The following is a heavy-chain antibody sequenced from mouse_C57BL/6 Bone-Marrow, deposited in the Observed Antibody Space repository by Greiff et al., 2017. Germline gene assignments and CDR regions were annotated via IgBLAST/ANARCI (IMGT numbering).Heavy chain of an antibody. CDR2: ISSGGDYI. V-gene: IGHV5-9-1*02. Sequence: EVKLMESGEGLVKPGGSLKLSCAASGFTFSSYAMSWVRQTPEKRLEWVAYISSGGDYIYYADTVKGRFTISRDNARKTLYLQMSSLKSEDTAMYYCTSEGLLYYAMDYWGQGTSVTVSS. CDR1: GFTFSSYA. J-gene: IGHJ4*01. D-gene: IGHD2-10*01. CDR3: TSEGLLYYAMDY.